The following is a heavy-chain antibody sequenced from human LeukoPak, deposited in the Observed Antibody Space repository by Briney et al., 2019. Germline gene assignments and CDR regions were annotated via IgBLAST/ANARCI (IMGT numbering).Heavy chain of an antibody. CDR2: INHSGST. CDR3: ARMSGSWNFDY. CDR1: GESFSGYY. J-gene: IGHJ4*02. D-gene: IGHD1-26*01. Sequence: SETLSLTCAVYGESFSGYYWSWIRQPPGKGLEWIGEINHSGSTNYNPSLKSRVTISVDTSKNQFSLKLSSVTAADTAVYYCARMSGSWNFDYWGQGTLVTVSS. V-gene: IGHV4-34*01.